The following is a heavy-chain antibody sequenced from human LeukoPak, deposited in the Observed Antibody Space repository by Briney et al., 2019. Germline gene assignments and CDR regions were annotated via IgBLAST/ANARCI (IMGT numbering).Heavy chain of an antibody. V-gene: IGHV4-4*02. D-gene: IGHD5-24*01. CDR2: IYHSGST. J-gene: IGHJ4*02. CDR3: ARASRDGYNWGFDY. Sequence: SETLSLTCAVSGGSISSSNWWSWVRQPPGKGLEWIVEIYHSGSTNYNPSLKSRVTISVDTSKNQFSLKLSSVTAADTAVYYCARASRDGYNWGFDYWGQGTLVTVSS. CDR1: GGSISSSNW.